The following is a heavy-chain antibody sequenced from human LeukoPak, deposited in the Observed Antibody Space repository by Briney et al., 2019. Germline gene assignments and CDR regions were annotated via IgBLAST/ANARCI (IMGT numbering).Heavy chain of an antibody. J-gene: IGHJ4*02. V-gene: IGHV4-59*08. CDR1: GVSVSSYY. Sequence: SETLSLTCTVSGVSVSSYYWSWIRQPPGKGLEWIGYVYYTGSTNYNPSLKSRVTISLDTSKNQFSLKLNSVTAADTAVYYCARQSGYLDYWGQGTMVTVSS. CDR2: VYYTGST. D-gene: IGHD3-3*01. CDR3: ARQSGYLDY.